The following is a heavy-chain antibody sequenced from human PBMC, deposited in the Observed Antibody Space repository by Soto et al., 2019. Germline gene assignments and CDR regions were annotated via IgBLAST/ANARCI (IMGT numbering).Heavy chain of an antibody. V-gene: IGHV3-23*01. CDR2: ISGSGGST. CDR3: AKATPTVINYYYYYMDV. Sequence: GGSLRLSCAASGFTFSSYAMSWVRQAPGKGLEWVSAISGSGGSTYYADSVKGRFTISRDNSKNTLYLQMNSLRAEDTAVYYCAKATPTVINYYYYYMDVWGKGTTVTVSS. J-gene: IGHJ6*03. D-gene: IGHD4-17*01. CDR1: GFTFSSYA.